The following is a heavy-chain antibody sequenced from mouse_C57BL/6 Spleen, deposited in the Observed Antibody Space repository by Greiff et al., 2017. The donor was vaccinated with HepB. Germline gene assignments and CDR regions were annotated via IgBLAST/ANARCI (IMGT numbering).Heavy chain of an antibody. J-gene: IGHJ4*01. CDR3: AREAYDYGYAMDY. Sequence: QVQLKEPGAELVKPGASVKLSCKASGYTFTSYWMHWVKQRPGQGLEWIGMIHPNSGSTNYNEKFKSKATLTVDKSSSTAYMQLSSLTSEDSAVYYCAREAYDYGYAMDYWGQGTSVTVSS. V-gene: IGHV1-64*01. CDR1: GYTFTSYW. D-gene: IGHD2-4*01. CDR2: IHPNSGST.